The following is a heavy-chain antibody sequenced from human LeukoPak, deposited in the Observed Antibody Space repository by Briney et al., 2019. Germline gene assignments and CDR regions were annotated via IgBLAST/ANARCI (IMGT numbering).Heavy chain of an antibody. CDR2: IIPIFGTA. J-gene: IGHJ4*02. V-gene: IGHV1-69*05. D-gene: IGHD1-1*01. CDR3: ARGTSLGNDGEYY. Sequence: ASVKVSCKASGGTFSSYAISWVRQAPGQGLEWMGRIIPIFGTANYAQKFQGRVTITTDESTSTAYMELSSLRSDDTAVYYCARGTSLGNDGEYYWGQGTLVTVSS. CDR1: GGTFSSYA.